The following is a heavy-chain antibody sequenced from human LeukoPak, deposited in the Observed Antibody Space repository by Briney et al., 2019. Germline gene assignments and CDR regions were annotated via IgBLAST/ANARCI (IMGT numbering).Heavy chain of an antibody. J-gene: IGHJ5*02. D-gene: IGHD3-22*01. V-gene: IGHV3-23*01. CDR3: AQRPRYDSSGHPVS. Sequence: PGGSLRLSCAASGFAFDTYDMSWVRQAPGKGLEWVSGVNRNGDSTYYAHPVKGRFTISRDNPKSSLFLQMNSLRAEDTAVYYCAQRPRYDSSGHPVSWGQGTLVTVS. CDR2: VNRNGDST. CDR1: GFAFDTYD.